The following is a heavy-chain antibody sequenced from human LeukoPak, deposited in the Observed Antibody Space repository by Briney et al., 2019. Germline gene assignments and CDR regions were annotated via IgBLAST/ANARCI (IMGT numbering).Heavy chain of an antibody. Sequence: PGGSLRLSCAASGFTFSDYYMSWIRQAPGKGLEWVSYISSSGSYIYYADSVRGRFTISRDNAKNSLYLQMNSLRAEDTAVYSCARGADGVSSNSRGWFDPWGQGTLVTVSS. D-gene: IGHD2-15*01. CDR1: GFTFSDYY. J-gene: IGHJ5*02. CDR2: ISSSGSYI. CDR3: ARGADGVSSNSRGWFDP. V-gene: IGHV3-11*04.